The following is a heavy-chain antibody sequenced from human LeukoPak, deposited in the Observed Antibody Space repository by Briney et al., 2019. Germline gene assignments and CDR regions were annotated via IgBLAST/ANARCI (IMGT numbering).Heavy chain of an antibody. V-gene: IGHV3-13*04. J-gene: IGHJ3*02. Sequence: GGSLRLSCAASGFTLSSYDMHWVRQATGKGLEWVSGIGSAGDTYYLGSVKGRFTISRENAKNSLYLQTNSLRAGDTAVYYCARVGENAFDIWGQGTMVTVSS. CDR3: ARVGENAFDI. CDR2: IGSAGDT. CDR1: GFTLSSYD. D-gene: IGHD3-10*01.